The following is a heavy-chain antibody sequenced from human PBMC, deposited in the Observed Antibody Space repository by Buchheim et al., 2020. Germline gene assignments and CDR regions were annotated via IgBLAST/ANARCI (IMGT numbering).Heavy chain of an antibody. CDR3: ARGFPPYYDILTGYYSFDY. Sequence: EVQLVESGGGLVQPGGSLRLSCAASGFTFSSYWMSWVRQAPGKGLEWVANIKQDGSEKYYVDSVKGRFTISRDNAKNSLYLQMNSLRAEDTAVYYCARGFPPYYDILTGYYSFDYWGQGTL. D-gene: IGHD3-9*01. CDR1: GFTFSSYW. V-gene: IGHV3-7*01. CDR2: IKQDGSEK. J-gene: IGHJ4*02.